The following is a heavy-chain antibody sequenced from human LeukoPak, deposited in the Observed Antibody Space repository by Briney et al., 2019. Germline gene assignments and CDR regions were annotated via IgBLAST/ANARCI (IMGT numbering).Heavy chain of an antibody. Sequence: GGSLKLSCAASGFTFTSYAMSWVRQAPGKGLEWVSVLTGDGNTYYADSVKGRFTNSRDDSKNTLFLQMNSLRAEDTAVYFCAKVKWKLIGYFDYWGQGTLVTVSS. CDR2: LTGDGNT. CDR1: GFTFTSYA. V-gene: IGHV3-23*01. D-gene: IGHD1-20*01. CDR3: AKVKWKLIGYFDY. J-gene: IGHJ4*02.